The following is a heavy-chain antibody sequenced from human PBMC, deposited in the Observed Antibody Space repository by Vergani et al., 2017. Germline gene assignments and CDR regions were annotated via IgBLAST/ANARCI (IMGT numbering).Heavy chain of an antibody. CDR2: ISSSGSTI. J-gene: IGHJ4*02. CDR3: AREGRWLHRYYFDY. Sequence: EVQLVESGGGLVQPGGSLRLSCAASGFTFSSYEMNWVRQAPGKGLEWVSYISSSGSTIYYADSVKGRFTISRDNAKNSLYLQMNSLRAEDTAVYYCAREGRWLHRYYFDYWGRGTLVTVSS. V-gene: IGHV3-48*03. CDR1: GFTFSSYE. D-gene: IGHD5-24*01.